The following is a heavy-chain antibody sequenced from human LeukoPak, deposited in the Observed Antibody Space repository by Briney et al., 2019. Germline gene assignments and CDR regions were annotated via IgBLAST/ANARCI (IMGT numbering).Heavy chain of an antibody. Sequence: SETLSLTCTVSGGSISSYYWSWIRQPPGKRLEWIGYIYYSGSTNYNPSLKSRVTISVDTSKNQFSLKLSSVTAADTAVYYCARAMVRGVMAGFDYWGQGTLVTVSS. D-gene: IGHD3-10*01. V-gene: IGHV4-59*01. CDR1: GGSISSYY. CDR2: IYYSGST. J-gene: IGHJ4*02. CDR3: ARAMVRGVMAGFDY.